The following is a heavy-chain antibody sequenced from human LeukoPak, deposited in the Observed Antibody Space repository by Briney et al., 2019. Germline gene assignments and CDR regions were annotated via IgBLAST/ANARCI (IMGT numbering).Heavy chain of an antibody. CDR2: ISSNGGST. V-gene: IGHV3-64*01. CDR1: GFTFSSYA. CDR3: ARDGYNSHFDY. J-gene: IGHJ4*02. Sequence: GGSLRLSCAASGFTFSSYAMHWVRQAPGKGLEYVSAISSNGGSTYYANSVKGRFTISRDNAKNSLYLQMNSLRAEDTAVYYCARDGYNSHFDYWGQGTLVTVSS. D-gene: IGHD5-24*01.